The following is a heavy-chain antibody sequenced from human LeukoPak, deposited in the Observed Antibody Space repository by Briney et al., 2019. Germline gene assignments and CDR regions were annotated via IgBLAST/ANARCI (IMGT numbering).Heavy chain of an antibody. D-gene: IGHD1-26*01. CDR2: IIPILGIA. CDR3: ARGATSGVDY. Sequence: GSPVKVSCKASGGTFSSYAISWVRQAPGQGLEWMGRIIPILGIANYAQKFQGRVTITADKSTSTAYMELSSLRSEDTAVYYCARGATSGVDYWGQGTLVTVSS. CDR1: GGTFSSYA. J-gene: IGHJ4*02. V-gene: IGHV1-69*04.